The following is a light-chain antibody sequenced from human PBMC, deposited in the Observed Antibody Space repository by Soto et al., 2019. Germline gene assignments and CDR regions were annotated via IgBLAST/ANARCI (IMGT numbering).Light chain of an antibody. CDR3: KSYAGSNTYV. V-gene: IGLV2-8*01. CDR2: EVV. J-gene: IGLJ1*01. CDR1: KDDIGVYDF. Sequence: QSVLTQAPCASGSPGQSVTISCTGTKDDIGVYDFVSWYQHHPGKAPRLIIYEVVQRPSGVPDRFSGSKSGNTASLTVSGLQAADEADYFCKSYAGSNTYVFASWPKANVL.